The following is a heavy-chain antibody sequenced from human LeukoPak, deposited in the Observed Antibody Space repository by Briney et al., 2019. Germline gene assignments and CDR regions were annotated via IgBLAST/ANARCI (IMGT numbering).Heavy chain of an antibody. CDR3: ARDLSSSSQSPDWFDP. CDR1: GFTFDDYG. CDR2: INWNGGST. D-gene: IGHD6-6*01. J-gene: IGHJ5*02. Sequence: GGSLRLSCAASGFTFDDYGMSWVRQAPGKGLEWVSGINWNGGSTGYADSVKGRFTISRDNAKNSLYLQMSSLRAEDTALYYCARDLSSSSQSPDWFDPWGQGTLVTVSS. V-gene: IGHV3-20*04.